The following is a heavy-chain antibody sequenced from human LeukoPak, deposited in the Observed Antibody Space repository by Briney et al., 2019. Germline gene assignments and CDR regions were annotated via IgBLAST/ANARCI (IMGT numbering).Heavy chain of an antibody. CDR3: ARGAMAAAGYFDY. Sequence: PGGSLTLPCAASGFPFNSYSMNWLRQAPGKGREWVSSISSSSSYIYYADSVKGRFDISRDNAKNSLYLQMNSLRAEDTAVYYCARGAMAAAGYFDYWGQGTLVTVSS. CDR2: ISSSSSYI. D-gene: IGHD6-13*01. V-gene: IGHV3-21*01. J-gene: IGHJ4*02. CDR1: GFPFNSYS.